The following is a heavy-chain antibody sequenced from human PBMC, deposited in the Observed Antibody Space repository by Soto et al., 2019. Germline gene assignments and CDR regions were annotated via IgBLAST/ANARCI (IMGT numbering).Heavy chain of an antibody. Sequence: GESLKIACKGPGYSFCTHWIGWVRQMPGKGVEWMGIIYLADSDPRSSQSLQGQVTSSANTSTSTAYMQWSGLKASDTAISNCARHPTIWTELSGHYNMDVWGQGTTVTVFS. CDR1: GYSFCTHW. D-gene: IGHD3-9*01. CDR3: ARHPTIWTELSGHYNMDV. CDR2: IYLADSDP. V-gene: IGHV5-51*01. J-gene: IGHJ6*02.